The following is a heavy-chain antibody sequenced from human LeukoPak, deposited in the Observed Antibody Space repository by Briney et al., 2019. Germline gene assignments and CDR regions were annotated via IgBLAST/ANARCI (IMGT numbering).Heavy chain of an antibody. V-gene: IGHV1-8*03. D-gene: IGHD1-26*01. CDR3: ARASGSYYPLYCYYYMDV. Sequence: ASVKVSCKASGYTFTSYDINWVRQATGQGLEWMGWMNPNSGNTGYAQKFQGRVTITRNTSISTAYMELSSLRSEDTAVYYCARASGSYYPLYCYYYMDVWGKGTTVTVSS. CDR2: MNPNSGNT. J-gene: IGHJ6*03. CDR1: GYTFTSYD.